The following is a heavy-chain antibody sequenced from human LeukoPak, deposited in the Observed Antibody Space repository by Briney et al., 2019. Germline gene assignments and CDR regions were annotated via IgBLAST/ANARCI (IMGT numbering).Heavy chain of an antibody. CDR1: GYIFRSYW. CDR3: VRGAGSPIFGAGGDY. J-gene: IGHJ4*02. CDR2: IYPADSET. V-gene: IGHV5-51*01. Sequence: GQSLKISCKGSGYIFRSYWIAWVRQMHGKGLEGMGIIYPADSETRYSPSFEDQVTISVDKSSNTAFLQWSRLKASDSAMYYCVRGAGSPIFGAGGDYWGQGTLVTVTS. D-gene: IGHD3-3*01.